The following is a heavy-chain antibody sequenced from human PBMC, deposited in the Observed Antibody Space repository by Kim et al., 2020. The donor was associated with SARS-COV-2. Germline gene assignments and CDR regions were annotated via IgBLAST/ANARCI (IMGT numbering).Heavy chain of an antibody. J-gene: IGHJ4*02. CDR2: IKEDGSET. D-gene: IGHD6-13*01. CDR3: ARVGIVAGSFDY. CDR1: GFTFNYFW. Sequence: GGSLRLSCAASGFTFNYFWMTWVREAPGKGLEWVANIKEDGSETNYVESVKGRFTISRDNTKNSLYLQMNSLRAEDMAVYYCARVGIVAGSFDYWGQGTLVTVSS. V-gene: IGHV3-7*01.